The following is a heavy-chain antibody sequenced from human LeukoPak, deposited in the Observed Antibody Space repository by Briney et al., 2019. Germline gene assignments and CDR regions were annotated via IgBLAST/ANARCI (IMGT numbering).Heavy chain of an antibody. CDR3: ASTLKVTTPFSLRY. CDR1: GYTFTGYY. Sequence: ASVKVSCKASGYTFTGYYIHWVRQAPGQGPEWMGWINPNSGGTNYAQKFQGWVTMTRDTSISTAYMELSRLRSDDTAVYYCASTLKVTTPFSLRYWGQGTLVTVSS. CDR2: INPNSGGT. V-gene: IGHV1-2*04. J-gene: IGHJ4*02. D-gene: IGHD4-17*01.